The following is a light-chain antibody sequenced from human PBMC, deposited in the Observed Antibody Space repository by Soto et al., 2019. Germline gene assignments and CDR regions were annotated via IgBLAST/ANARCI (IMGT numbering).Light chain of an antibody. Sequence: IVLTQSPATLSLSPGKRATLSCRASQNISNYLIWYQQKPGQTPRLLIYDVSNRATGIPARFSGSGSGTDCSRTISSLEPEDFAVYYCQQRSHWPRTFGQGTKVEIK. CDR2: DVS. CDR1: QNISNY. V-gene: IGKV3-11*01. J-gene: IGKJ1*01. CDR3: QQRSHWPRT.